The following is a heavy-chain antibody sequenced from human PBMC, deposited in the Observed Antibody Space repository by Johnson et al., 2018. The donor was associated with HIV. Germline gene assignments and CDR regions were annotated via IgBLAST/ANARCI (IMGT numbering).Heavy chain of an antibody. J-gene: IGHJ3*01. CDR2: ISYDGNNK. D-gene: IGHD4-17*01. V-gene: IGHV3-30*03. CDR3: ATHLSDYDDTLTDDAFDV. Sequence: QVQLVESGGGVVQPGRSLRLSCAATGFTFSSFGMHWVRQDPGKGLEWVALISYDGNNKYYADSVKGRFTISRDNSKNTLYLQINSLRTEDTARYYCATHLSDYDDTLTDDAFDVWGQGTVVTVSS. CDR1: GFTFSSFG.